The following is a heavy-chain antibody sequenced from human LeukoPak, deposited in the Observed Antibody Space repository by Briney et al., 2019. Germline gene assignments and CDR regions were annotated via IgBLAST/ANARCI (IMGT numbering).Heavy chain of an antibody. Sequence: PGRSLRLSCAASGFTFSNYAMHWVRQAPGKGLEWVAVISYDGSNKYYADSVKGRFTISRDNSKNTLYLQMNSLRAEDAAVYYCARSIRGNYYYGMDVWGQGTTVTVSS. CDR2: ISYDGSNK. V-gene: IGHV3-30-3*01. CDR3: ARSIRGNYYYGMDV. J-gene: IGHJ6*02. CDR1: GFTFSNYA. D-gene: IGHD3-10*01.